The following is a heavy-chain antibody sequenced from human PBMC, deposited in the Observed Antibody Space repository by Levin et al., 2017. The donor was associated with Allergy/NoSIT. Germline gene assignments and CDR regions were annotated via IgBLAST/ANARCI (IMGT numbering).Heavy chain of an antibody. CDR2: ISYDGSNK. J-gene: IGHJ6*02. D-gene: IGHD3-10*01. V-gene: IGHV3-30-3*01. CDR3: ARGDPLGSGSSYGVYYYYGMDV. Sequence: GGSLRLSCAASGFTFSTYAMHWVRQAPGKGLQWVAVISYDGSNKYYADSVKGRFTISRDNSKNTLYLQMNSLRAEDTAVYYCARGDPLGSGSSYGVYYYYGMDVWGQGTTVTVSS. CDR1: GFTFSTYA.